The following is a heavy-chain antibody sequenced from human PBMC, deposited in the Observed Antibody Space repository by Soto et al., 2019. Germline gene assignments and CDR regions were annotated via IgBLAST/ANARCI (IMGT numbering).Heavy chain of an antibody. D-gene: IGHD3-16*01. Sequence: QVQLVQSGAEVRKPGSAVRVSCKASGGTFNMYAMNWVRQVPGQGLEWMAGIIPIFDTPRYAQQFQGRVTITVDESTSTAYLELSSLRYEDMATYYCTRSIGSGGVMGGFDYWGQGTLVTVAS. V-gene: IGHV1-69*01. CDR1: GGTFNMYA. J-gene: IGHJ4*02. CDR3: TRSIGSGGVMGGFDY. CDR2: IIPIFDTP.